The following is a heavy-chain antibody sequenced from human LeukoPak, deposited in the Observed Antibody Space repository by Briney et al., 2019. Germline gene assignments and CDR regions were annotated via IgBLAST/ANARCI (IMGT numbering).Heavy chain of an antibody. D-gene: IGHD6-13*01. J-gene: IGHJ3*02. CDR3: ARDLNGYDAFDI. CDR1: GFTFSTYG. CDR2: ISGSGGST. V-gene: IGHV3-23*01. Sequence: GGSLRLSCVASGFTFSTYGMSWVRQAPGKGLEWVSAISGSGGSTYYADSVKGRFTISRDNSKNTLYLQMNSLRAEDTALYYCARDLNGYDAFDIWGQGTMVTVSS.